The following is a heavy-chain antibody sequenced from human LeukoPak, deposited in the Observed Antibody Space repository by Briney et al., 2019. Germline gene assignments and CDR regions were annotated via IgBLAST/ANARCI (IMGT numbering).Heavy chain of an antibody. V-gene: IGHV4-59*08. CDR2: IYYSGST. CDR3: ARLIYDSSGYSGWYAFDI. J-gene: IGHJ3*02. D-gene: IGHD3-22*01. CDR1: GGSISSYY. Sequence: KSSETLSLTCTVSGGSISSYYWSWIRQPPGKGLEWIGYIYYSGSTNYNPSLKSRVTISVDTSKNQFSLKLSSVTAADTAVYYCARLIYDSSGYSGWYAFDIWGQGTMVTVSP.